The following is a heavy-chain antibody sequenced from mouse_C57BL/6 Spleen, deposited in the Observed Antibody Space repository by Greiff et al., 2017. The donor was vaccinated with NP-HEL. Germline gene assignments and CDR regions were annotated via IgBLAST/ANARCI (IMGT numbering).Heavy chain of an antibody. CDR1: GYTFTDYN. V-gene: IGHV1-18*01. CDR3: ARGSLGYYGNSPWYFDV. D-gene: IGHD2-1*01. Sequence: EVQLQQSGPELVKPGASVKIPCKASGYTFTDYNMDWVKQSHGKSLEWIGDINPNNGGTIYNQKFKGKATLTVDKSSSTAYMELRSLTSEDTAVYYCARGSLGYYGNSPWYFDVWGTGTTVTVSS. J-gene: IGHJ1*03. CDR2: INPNNGGT.